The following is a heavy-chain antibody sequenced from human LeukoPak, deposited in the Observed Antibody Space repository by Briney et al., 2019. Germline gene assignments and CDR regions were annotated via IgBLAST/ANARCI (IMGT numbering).Heavy chain of an antibody. V-gene: IGHV3-30*18. CDR2: ISYDGSNK. CDR1: GFTFSSYG. CDR3: AKDHYYYGSGIYFMHYFDY. Sequence: GGSLRLSCAASGFTFSSYGMHWVRQAPGKGLEWVAVISYDGSNKYYADSVKGRFTISRENSKNTLHLQMNSLRAEDTAVYYCAKDHYYYGSGIYFMHYFDYWGQGTLSPSPQ. D-gene: IGHD3-10*01. J-gene: IGHJ4*02.